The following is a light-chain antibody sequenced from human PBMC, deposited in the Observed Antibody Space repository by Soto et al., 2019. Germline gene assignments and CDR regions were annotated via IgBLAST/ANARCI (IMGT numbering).Light chain of an antibody. J-gene: IGLJ2*01. CDR3: SSYIVSDAFTVA. V-gene: IGLV2-14*03. CDR1: SNDVGGYNF. CDR2: DVT. Sequence: QSALTQPASVSGSPGQSITISCAGSSNDVGGYNFVSWYQQHPGKAPKLVIYDVTYRPSGVSNRVSGSRSGNTASLTISGLQSGDEADYYYSSYIVSDAFTVAFGGGTKVTVL.